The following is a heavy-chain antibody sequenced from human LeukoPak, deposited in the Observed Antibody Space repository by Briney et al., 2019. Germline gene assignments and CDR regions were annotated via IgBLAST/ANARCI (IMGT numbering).Heavy chain of an antibody. CDR3: AKKAQYNGNYPLDY. CDR1: GFTFSESW. V-gene: IGHV3-23*01. CDR2: TSDRGDYT. J-gene: IGHJ4*02. D-gene: IGHD1-26*01. Sequence: PGGSLRLSCVVSGFTFSESWMSWVRQAPGKGLEWVSGTSDRGDYTYYADSVKGRFTISRDNSKNTLYLQMNSLRAEDTALYFCAKKAQYNGNYPLDYWGQGTLVTVSS.